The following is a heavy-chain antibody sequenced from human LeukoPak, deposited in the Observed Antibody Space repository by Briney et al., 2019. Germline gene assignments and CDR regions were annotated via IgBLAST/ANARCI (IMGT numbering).Heavy chain of an antibody. CDR2: IYYSGST. J-gene: IGHJ4*02. Sequence: SETLSLTCTVSGSSISSSSYYWGWIRQPPGKGLEWIGSIYYSGSTYYNPSLKSRVTISVDTSKNQFSLKLSSVTAADTAVYYCASGWYYFDYWGQGTLVTVSS. V-gene: IGHV4-39*01. CDR3: ASGWYYFDY. CDR1: GSSISSSSYY. D-gene: IGHD6-19*01.